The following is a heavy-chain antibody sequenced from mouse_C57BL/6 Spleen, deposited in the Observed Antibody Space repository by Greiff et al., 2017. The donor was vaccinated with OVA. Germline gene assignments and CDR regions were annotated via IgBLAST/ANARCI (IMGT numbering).Heavy chain of an antibody. CDR2: IDPSDSYT. V-gene: IGHV1-50*01. J-gene: IGHJ4*01. CDR3: APQTAQSWGAMDD. D-gene: IGHD3-2*02. Sequence: VQLQQPGAELVKPGASVKLSCKASGYTFTSYWMQWVKQRPGQGLEWIGEIDPSDSYTNYNPKFKGKATLTVDTSSSTAYMQLSSLTSEDAAVYYCAPQTAQSWGAMDDWGQGTSVTVSS. CDR1: GYTFTSYW.